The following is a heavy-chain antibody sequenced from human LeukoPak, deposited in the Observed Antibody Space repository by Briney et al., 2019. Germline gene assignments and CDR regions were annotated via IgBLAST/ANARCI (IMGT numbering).Heavy chain of an antibody. CDR1: GFTFSSYW. Sequence: SGGSLRLFCAASGFTFSSYWMIWVRQAPGKGLVYVSHMNTDGSTTNYVDSVKGRFTISRDNAKNTLYLQMDSLRAEDTAVYYCGRDNTGSVDYWGQGTLVTVSS. D-gene: IGHD3-10*01. CDR2: MNTDGSTT. J-gene: IGHJ4*02. V-gene: IGHV3-74*01. CDR3: GRDNTGSVDY.